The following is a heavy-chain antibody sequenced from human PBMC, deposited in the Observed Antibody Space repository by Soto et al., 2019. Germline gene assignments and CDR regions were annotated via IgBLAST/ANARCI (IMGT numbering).Heavy chain of an antibody. V-gene: IGHV4-31*03. D-gene: IGHD3-10*01. J-gene: IGHJ6*04. CDR3: ARKRGSGSYYNVGSDYYYRMDV. CDR1: GGSISSGGYY. Sequence: SETLSLTCTVSGGSISSGGYYWSWIRQHPGKGLEWIGYIYYSGSTYYNPSLKSRVTISVGTSKNQFSLKLSSVTAADTAVYYCARKRGSGSYYNVGSDYYYRMDVWGKGTQVTVS. CDR2: IYYSGST.